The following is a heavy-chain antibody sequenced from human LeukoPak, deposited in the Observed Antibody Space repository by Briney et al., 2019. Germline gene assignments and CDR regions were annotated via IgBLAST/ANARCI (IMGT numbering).Heavy chain of an antibody. V-gene: IGHV4-39*07. CDR2: VYYSGSI. CDR3: ARRDYAAWFDP. Sequence: SETLSLTCSVSGDSITSGAYYWAWLRQPPGKGLEWIGSVYYSGSIKYSPSLKGLVSISRDMSKNQFSLNLNSVNATDTAVYYCARRDYAAWFDPWGQGTLVTVSS. J-gene: IGHJ5*02. D-gene: IGHD4/OR15-4a*01. CDR1: GDSITSGAYY.